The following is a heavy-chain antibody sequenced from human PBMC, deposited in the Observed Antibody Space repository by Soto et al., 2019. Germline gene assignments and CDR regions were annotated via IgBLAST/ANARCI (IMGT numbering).Heavy chain of an antibody. D-gene: IGHD6-13*01. Sequence: SETLSLTCTVSGGSISSSSYYWGWIRQPPGKGLEWIGSIYYSGSTYYNPSLKSRVTISVDTSKNQFSLKLSSVTAADTAVYYCARRGVAATGDYWGQGTLVTVSS. J-gene: IGHJ4*02. CDR2: IYYSGST. V-gene: IGHV4-39*01. CDR3: ARRGVAATGDY. CDR1: GGSISSSSYY.